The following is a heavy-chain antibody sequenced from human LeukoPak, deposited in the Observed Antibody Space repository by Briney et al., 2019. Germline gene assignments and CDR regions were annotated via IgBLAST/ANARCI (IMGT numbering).Heavy chain of an antibody. CDR1: GGSIRSSYYY. CDR3: ARGGSSRKGAFDI. D-gene: IGHD6-13*01. CDR2: IYDSGST. V-gene: IGHV4-39*07. Sequence: SETLSLTCTVSGGSIRSSYYYWGWIRQPPGKGLEWIGSIYDSGSTYYNPSLKGRVTISVDTSKNQFSLKLSSVTAADTAVYYCARGGSSRKGAFDIWAKGQWSPSLQ. J-gene: IGHJ3*02.